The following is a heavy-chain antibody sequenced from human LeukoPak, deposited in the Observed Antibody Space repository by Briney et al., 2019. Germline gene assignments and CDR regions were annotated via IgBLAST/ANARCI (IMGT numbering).Heavy chain of an antibody. CDR3: ARPSPPGDGYNPPDH. J-gene: IGHJ4*02. CDR2: ISHDGRTK. V-gene: IGHV3-30*04. D-gene: IGHD5-24*01. CDR1: GFNFDNFA. Sequence: GVSLRLSCVASGFNFDNFAMHWVRQPLGKGLEWVAVISHDGRTKYYADSMKGRITISRDNSKNTLFLQMNNLRSEDTAVYFCARPSPPGDGYNPPDHWGQGTLVTVSS.